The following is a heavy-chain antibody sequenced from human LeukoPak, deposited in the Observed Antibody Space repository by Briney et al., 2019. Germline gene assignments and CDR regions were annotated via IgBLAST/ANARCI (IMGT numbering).Heavy chain of an antibody. CDR2: IYYSGNT. Sequence: KPSETLSLTCSVAGGSISDYYWSWVRQPPGKGLEWIGNIYYSGNTNYNPSLKSRVTISVDTSNTQFPLSLSSVTAADTAVYYCVRGGYTSGWYYFDYWGQGTLVTVSS. J-gene: IGHJ4*02. D-gene: IGHD6-19*01. CDR3: VRGGYTSGWYYFDY. CDR1: GGSISDYY. V-gene: IGHV4-59*01.